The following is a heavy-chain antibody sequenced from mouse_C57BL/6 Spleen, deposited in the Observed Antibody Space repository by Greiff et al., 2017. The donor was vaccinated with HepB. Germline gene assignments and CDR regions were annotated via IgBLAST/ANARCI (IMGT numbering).Heavy chain of an antibody. CDR2: IDPENGDT. CDR1: GFNIKDDY. D-gene: IGHD4-1*01. CDR3: TPTLTGTIDY. V-gene: IGHV14-4*01. J-gene: IGHJ2*01. Sequence: EVQLQQSGAELVRPGASVKLSCTASGFNIKDDYMHWVKQRPEQGLEWIGWIDPENGDTEYASKFQGKATITADTSSNTAYLQLSSLTSEDTAVYYCTPTLTGTIDYWGQGTTLTVAS.